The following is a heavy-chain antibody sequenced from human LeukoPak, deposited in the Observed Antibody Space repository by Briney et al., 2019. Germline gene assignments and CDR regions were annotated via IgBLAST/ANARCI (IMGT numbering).Heavy chain of an antibody. V-gene: IGHV4-30-2*01. D-gene: IGHD2-8*01. Sequence: PSETLSLTCTVSGGSISSGGYYWSWIRQPPGKGLEWIGYIYHSGSTYYNPSLKSRVTISVDRSKNQFSLKLSSVTAADTAVYYCARGDCTNGVCEEARDFDYWGQGTLVTVSS. CDR1: GGSISSGGYY. CDR2: IYHSGST. J-gene: IGHJ4*02. CDR3: ARGDCTNGVCEEARDFDY.